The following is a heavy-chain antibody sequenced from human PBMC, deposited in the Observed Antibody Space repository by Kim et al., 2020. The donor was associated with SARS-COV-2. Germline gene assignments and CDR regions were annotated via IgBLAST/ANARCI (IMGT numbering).Heavy chain of an antibody. Sequence: YSPSFQGQVTISADKSISTAYLQWSSLKASDTAMYYCARRSGVVVPGAPDYWGQGTLVTVSS. CDR3: ARRSGVVVPGAPDY. J-gene: IGHJ4*02. D-gene: IGHD2-2*01. V-gene: IGHV5-51*01.